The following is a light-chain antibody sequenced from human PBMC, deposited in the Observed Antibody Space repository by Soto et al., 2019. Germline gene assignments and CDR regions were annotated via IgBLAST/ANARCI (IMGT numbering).Light chain of an antibody. V-gene: IGKV1-5*03. Sequence: DIPMTQSPSTLSASVGDRVTITCRASQSISDWLAWYQQKPGKAPNLLIYKASSLESGVPSRFSGSGSGPEFTLTISSVQPDDFAAYYCQQYKSDPYTFGQGTKLEIK. J-gene: IGKJ2*01. CDR2: KAS. CDR1: QSISDW. CDR3: QQYKSDPYT.